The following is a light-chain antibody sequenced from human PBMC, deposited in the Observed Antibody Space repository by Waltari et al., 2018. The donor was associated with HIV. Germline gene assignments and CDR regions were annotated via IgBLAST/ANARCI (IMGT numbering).Light chain of an antibody. CDR1: SSDVGNYNL. Sequence: QSALAQPASVSDSPGQSITISCTGTSSDVGNYNLVSWYQQHPGKVPQLIIYEVTKRPSGVSNRFSGSKSGNTASLTSSGLQAEDEADYYCCSYAASRSVVFGGGTKLTVL. J-gene: IGLJ2*01. CDR3: CSYAASRSVV. V-gene: IGLV2-23*02. CDR2: EVT.